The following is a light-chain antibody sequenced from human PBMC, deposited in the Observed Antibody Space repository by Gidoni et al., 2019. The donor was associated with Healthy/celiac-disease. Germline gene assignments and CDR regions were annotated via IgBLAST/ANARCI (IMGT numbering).Light chain of an antibody. CDR2: DAS. Sequence: DSQLTQSPSSLSASVGDRVTITCQASQDISNYLNGYQQKPGKAPKLLIYDASNLETGVPSRFSGSGSGTDFTFTISSLQPEDIATYYCQQYDNLPLTFGGGTKVEIK. CDR3: QQYDNLPLT. J-gene: IGKJ4*01. CDR1: QDISNY. V-gene: IGKV1-33*01.